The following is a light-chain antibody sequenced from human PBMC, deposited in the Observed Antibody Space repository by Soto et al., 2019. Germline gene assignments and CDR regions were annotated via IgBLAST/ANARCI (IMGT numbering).Light chain of an antibody. CDR2: EAS. V-gene: IGKV3-20*01. CDR3: HQYGSSPWT. J-gene: IGKJ1*01. CDR1: QSVSTY. Sequence: EIVLTQSPGTLSLSPGERATLSCRASQSVSTYLVWYQQKLGQAPRLLIYEASSRATGIPDRFSGSGSGTDLTLTISRVEPEDFAVYYCHQYGSSPWTFGRGTKVEI.